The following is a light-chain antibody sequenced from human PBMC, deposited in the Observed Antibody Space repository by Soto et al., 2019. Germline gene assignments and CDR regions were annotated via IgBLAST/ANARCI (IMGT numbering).Light chain of an antibody. Sequence: EIVLTQSPGTLSLSPGERATLSCRASQSVSSSYLAWYQQKPGQAPRLLIYGASSRATGIPDRFSGSGSGTDFTLTISRLEPGDFAVYYCQQYGNSSQTFGQGTKVDIK. CDR3: QQYGNSSQT. V-gene: IGKV3-20*01. CDR1: QSVSSSY. J-gene: IGKJ1*01. CDR2: GAS.